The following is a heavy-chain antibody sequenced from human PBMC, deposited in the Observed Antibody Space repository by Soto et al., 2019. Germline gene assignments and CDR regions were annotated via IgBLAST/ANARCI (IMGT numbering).Heavy chain of an antibody. V-gene: IGHV4-31*03. Sequence: QVQLQESGPGLVKPSQTLSLTCTVSGGSISSGGYYWSWIRQHPGKGLEWIGYIYYSGSTYYNPSLKRRVTISVDTSKNQFSLKLSSVTAADTAVYYCARERIYCSSTSCYYYYYGMDVWGQGTTVTVSS. CDR2: IYYSGST. D-gene: IGHD2-2*01. CDR3: ARERIYCSSTSCYYYYYGMDV. CDR1: GGSISSGGYY. J-gene: IGHJ6*02.